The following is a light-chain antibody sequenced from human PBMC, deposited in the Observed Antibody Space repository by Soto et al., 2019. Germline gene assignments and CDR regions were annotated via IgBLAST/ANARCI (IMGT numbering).Light chain of an antibody. CDR3: GTWDTGLSAAV. CDR2: DNN. Sequence: QAVVTQPPSVSAAPGQKVTISCSGSSSDIGNNYVSWYQQLPTTAPKLLIYDNNQRPSGIPDRFSGSKSGTSATLDITGLQTGDEADYYCGTWDTGLSAAVFGGGTKLTVL. J-gene: IGLJ2*01. V-gene: IGLV1-51*01. CDR1: SSDIGNNY.